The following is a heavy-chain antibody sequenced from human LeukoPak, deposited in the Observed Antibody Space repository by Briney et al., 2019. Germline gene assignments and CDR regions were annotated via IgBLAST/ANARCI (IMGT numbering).Heavy chain of an antibody. Sequence: QPGGSLRPSCAASGFTVSSNYMSWVRQAPGKGLEWVSVIYSGGSTYYADSVKGRFTISRHNFKNTLYLQMNSLRAEDTAVYYCARGHRGYSADYWGQGTLVTVSS. CDR1: GFTVSSNY. CDR3: ARGHRGYSADY. V-gene: IGHV3-53*04. CDR2: IYSGGST. D-gene: IGHD5-18*01. J-gene: IGHJ4*02.